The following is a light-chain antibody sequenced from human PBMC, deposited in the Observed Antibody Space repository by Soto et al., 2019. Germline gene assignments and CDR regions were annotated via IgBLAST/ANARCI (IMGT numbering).Light chain of an antibody. CDR2: GVS. V-gene: IGKV3-20*01. CDR3: QQYGSSPLT. Sequence: EIVLTQSPGTLSLSPGERATLSCRASQSVGRRYLAWYQQKPGQAPRLLISGVSKRATGIPDRFSGDGSGTDFTLTISRLEPEDFAVYYCQQYGSSPLTFGGGTKVDIK. J-gene: IGKJ4*01. CDR1: QSVGRRY.